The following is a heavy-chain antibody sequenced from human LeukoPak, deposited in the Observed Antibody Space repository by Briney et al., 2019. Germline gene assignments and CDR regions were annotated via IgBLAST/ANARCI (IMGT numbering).Heavy chain of an antibody. J-gene: IGHJ4*02. D-gene: IGHD3-22*01. V-gene: IGHV4-39*01. CDR2: IYFSGTT. CDR1: GGSISSSTYY. CDR3: ARLVSRDSSGYEQFDY. Sequence: PSETLSLTCTVSGGSISSSTYYWGWIRQPPGKGLEWIGSIYFSGTTYYNPSLKSRVTISVDTSKNQFSLKLSSVTAADTAVYYCARLVSRDSSGYEQFDYWGQGTLVTVSS.